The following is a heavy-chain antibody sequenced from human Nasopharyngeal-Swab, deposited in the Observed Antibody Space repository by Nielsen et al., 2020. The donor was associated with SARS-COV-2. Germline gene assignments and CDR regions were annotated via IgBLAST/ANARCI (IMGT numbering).Heavy chain of an antibody. CDR3: AKFREGR. Sequence: GESLKISCAASGFTFSSYWMNWVRQAPGKGLVWVSRINSDGSSTSYADSVKGRFTISRDSSQNTLYLQMNSLRADDTAVYYCAKFREGRWGQGTLVTVSS. J-gene: IGHJ4*02. CDR1: GFTFSSYW. V-gene: IGHV3-74*01. CDR2: INSDGSST.